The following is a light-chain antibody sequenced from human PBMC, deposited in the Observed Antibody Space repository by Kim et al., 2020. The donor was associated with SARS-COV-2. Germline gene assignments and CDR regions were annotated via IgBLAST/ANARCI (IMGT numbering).Light chain of an antibody. CDR3: QAWDSSLRV. J-gene: IGLJ2*01. V-gene: IGLV3-1*01. Sequence: SYELTQPPSVSVSPGQTASITCSGDKLGDKYACWYQQKPGQSPVLVIYQDSKRPSGIPERFSGSNSGNTATLTISGTQAMDEADYYCQAWDSSLRVFGGGNQLTVL. CDR1: KLGDKY. CDR2: QDS.